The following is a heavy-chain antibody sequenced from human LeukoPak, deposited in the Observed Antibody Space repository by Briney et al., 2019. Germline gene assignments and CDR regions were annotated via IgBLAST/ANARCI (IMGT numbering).Heavy chain of an antibody. J-gene: IGHJ4*02. D-gene: IGHD4-17*01. Sequence: SETLSLTCTVSGGSISSYYWSWVRQPPGKGLEWIGYIYYSGSTNYNPSLKSRLTISVDTSKNQFSLKLSSVTATDTAVYYCASLATVTQGYFDSWGQGTLVTVSS. V-gene: IGHV4-59*08. CDR1: GGSISSYY. CDR2: IYYSGST. CDR3: ASLATVTQGYFDS.